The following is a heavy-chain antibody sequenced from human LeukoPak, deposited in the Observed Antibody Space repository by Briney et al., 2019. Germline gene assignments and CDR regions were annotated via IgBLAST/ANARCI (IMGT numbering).Heavy chain of an antibody. CDR3: ATYSSLNRREFQY. CDR1: GFTFSNCW. V-gene: IGHV3-7*01. CDR2: IKTDGSEK. J-gene: IGHJ1*01. Sequence: GSLRLSCEGSGFTFSNCWMGWARQAPGKGLQWVANIKTDGSEKYYVDSVKGRFTISRDNAKNSLYLQMNSLRAEDTAVYYCATYSSLNRREFQYWGQGTLLTVSS. D-gene: IGHD3-22*01.